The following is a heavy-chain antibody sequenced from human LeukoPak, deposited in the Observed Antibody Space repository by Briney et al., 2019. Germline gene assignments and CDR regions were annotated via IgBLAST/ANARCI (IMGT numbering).Heavy chain of an antibody. CDR2: INHSGST. Sequence: PSETLSLTCAVYGGSFSGYYWSWIRQPPGKGLEWIGEINHSGSTNYNPSLKSRVTISVDTSKNQFSLKLRSVTAADTAVYYCARGGRGYSYGRIFDYWGQGTLVTVSS. CDR3: ARGGRGYSYGRIFDY. D-gene: IGHD5-18*01. J-gene: IGHJ4*02. V-gene: IGHV4-34*01. CDR1: GGSFSGYY.